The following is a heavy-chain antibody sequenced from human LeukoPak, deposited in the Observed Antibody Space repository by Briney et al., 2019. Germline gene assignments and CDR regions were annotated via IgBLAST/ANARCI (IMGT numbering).Heavy chain of an antibody. CDR3: ARCYYDSSGYYTPDP. V-gene: IGHV1-3*01. CDR1: GYTFTSYA. CDR2: INAGNGNT. Sequence: GASVKVSCKASGYTFTSYAMHWVRQAPGQRLEWMGWINAGNGNTKHSQKLQGRVTITRDTSASTAYMELSSLRSEDTAVYYCARCYYDSSGYYTPDPWGQGTLVTVSS. D-gene: IGHD3-22*01. J-gene: IGHJ5*02.